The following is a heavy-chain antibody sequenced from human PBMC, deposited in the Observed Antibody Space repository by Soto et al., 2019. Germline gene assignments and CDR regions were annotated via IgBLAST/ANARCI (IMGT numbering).Heavy chain of an antibody. CDR3: APAPTGLDV. Sequence: GGSLRLSCAASGFTFSSYEMNWVRQAPGKGLEWVSYVSSSGDTIYYADSVKGRFTISRDNAKNSLFLQMNCLRAEDTAVYYCAPAPTGLDVWGQGTTVTVSS. D-gene: IGHD1-1*01. CDR2: VSSSGDTI. J-gene: IGHJ6*02. V-gene: IGHV3-48*03. CDR1: GFTFSSYE.